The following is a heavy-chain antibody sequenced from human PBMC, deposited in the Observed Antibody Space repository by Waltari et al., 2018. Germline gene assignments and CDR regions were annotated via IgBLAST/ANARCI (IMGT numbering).Heavy chain of an antibody. J-gene: IGHJ5*02. V-gene: IGHV2-5*02. CDR1: GMSLDTGGVG. CDR3: ARISVGYYVYFDT. D-gene: IGHD1-26*01. Sequence: QITLKESGPTLVKPTHTLTLTCAFSGMSLDTGGVGVGWIRQPPGKALEWLALIYWDDDKRYSPSLRTKLSIAKDNAKNEVVLTMTNVDPVDTATYYCARISVGYYVYFDTWGQGSLVTVSS. CDR2: IYWDDDK.